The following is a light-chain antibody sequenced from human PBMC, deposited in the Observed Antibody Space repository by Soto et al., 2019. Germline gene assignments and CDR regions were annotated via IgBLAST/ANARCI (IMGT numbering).Light chain of an antibody. V-gene: IGKV3-11*01. CDR2: DAS. J-gene: IGKJ2*01. CDR3: QQRSNWPPYT. Sequence: EIVLTQSPATLSLSPGERATLSCRASQSVSSYLAWYQQKPGQAPRLLIYDASNRATGIPDRFSGSGSGTDFTLTISSLEPEYFAVYYCQQRSNWPPYTFGKGTKLEIK. CDR1: QSVSSY.